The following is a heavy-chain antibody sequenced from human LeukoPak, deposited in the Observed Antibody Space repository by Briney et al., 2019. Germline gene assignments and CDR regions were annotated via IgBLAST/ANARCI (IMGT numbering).Heavy chain of an antibody. D-gene: IGHD3-22*01. CDR2: INHSGST. V-gene: IGHV4-34*01. J-gene: IGHJ3*02. Sequence: SETLSLTCAVYGGSFSGYYWSWIRQPPGKGLEWLGEINHSGSTNYNPSLKSRVTISVDTSKNQFSLKVNSVTAADTAVYYCAREVEYYDSSGYRPHAFDIWGQGTLVTVSS. CDR3: AREVEYYDSSGYRPHAFDI. CDR1: GGSFSGYY.